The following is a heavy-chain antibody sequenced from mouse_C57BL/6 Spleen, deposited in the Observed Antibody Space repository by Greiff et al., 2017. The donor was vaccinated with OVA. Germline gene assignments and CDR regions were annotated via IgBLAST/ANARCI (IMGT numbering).Heavy chain of an antibody. J-gene: IGHJ2*01. V-gene: IGHV14-2*01. CDR3: APRSTMEERDY. CDR1: GFNFTDYY. Sequence: EVQLQQSGAELVKPGASVKLSCTASGFNFTDYYMHWVKQRTEQGLEWIGRIYPEDGETTYAPKFQGKATLTVDTSSNTAYLRLSSLPYEDADVCYCAPRSTMEERDYWGQGTTLTVSS. D-gene: IGHD2-1*01. CDR2: IYPEDGET.